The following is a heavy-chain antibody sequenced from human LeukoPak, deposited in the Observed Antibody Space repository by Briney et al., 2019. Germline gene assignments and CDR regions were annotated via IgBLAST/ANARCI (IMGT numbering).Heavy chain of an antibody. CDR2: ISYDGSNK. CDR3: ARDPHMALDQSRLDC. CDR1: GFTFGTYG. V-gene: IGHV3-30*03. J-gene: IGHJ4*02. Sequence: GGSLRLSCAASGFTFGTYGMHWVRQAPGQGLEWVAVISYDGSNKYYADSVKGRFTISRDNSKNTLYLQMISLRAEDTAVYYCARDPHMALDQSRLDCWGQGTLVTVSS. D-gene: IGHD2-21*01.